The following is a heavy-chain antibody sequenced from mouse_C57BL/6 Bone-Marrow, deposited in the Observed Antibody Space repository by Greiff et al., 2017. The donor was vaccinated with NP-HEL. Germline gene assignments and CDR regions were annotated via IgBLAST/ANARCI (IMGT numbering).Heavy chain of an antibody. CDR3: ARASYYDYADDPFYAMDY. CDR1: GFTFTDYY. J-gene: IGHJ4*01. V-gene: IGHV7-3*01. CDR2: IRHKANGYTT. Sequence: EVQVVESGGGLVQPGGSLSLSCAASGFTFTDYYMSWVRQPPGKALEWLGFIRHKANGYTTEYSASVKGRFTISRANSQGILSLQMNARRAEDRATDYCARASYYDYADDPFYAMDYWGQGTSVTVSS. D-gene: IGHD2-4*01.